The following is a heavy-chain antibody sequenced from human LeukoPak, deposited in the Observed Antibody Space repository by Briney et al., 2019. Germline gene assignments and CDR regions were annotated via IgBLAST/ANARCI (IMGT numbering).Heavy chain of an antibody. CDR3: AKSWGVEYSSGFYIGVDY. CDR1: GFFFSTYA. J-gene: IGHJ4*02. V-gene: IGHV3-30*18. CDR2: ITYDGTDK. D-gene: IGHD3-22*01. Sequence: GGSLRLSCAASGFFFSTYAMHWVRQAPGKGLEWVAIITYDGTDKNYADSVKGRFTISRDNSKSTVYLQMNSLRAEDTAVFYCAKSWGVEYSSGFYIGVDYWGQGTLVTVSS.